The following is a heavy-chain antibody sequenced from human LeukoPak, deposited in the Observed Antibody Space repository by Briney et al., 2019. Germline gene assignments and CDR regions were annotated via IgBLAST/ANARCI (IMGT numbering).Heavy chain of an antibody. CDR1: GFTFNSYA. CDR2: ISYHGTNK. CDR3: AQGGSEIYYLYHGMDV. V-gene: IGHV3-30*18. D-gene: IGHD3-10*01. J-gene: IGHJ6*02. Sequence: GGSLRLSCAASGFTFNSYAIHWVRQAPGKGLEWVAVISYHGTNKYYADSVKGRFTISRDNPKNTLYLQMNSLRVEDTAVCYCAQGGSEIYYLYHGMDVWGRGTTVTVSS.